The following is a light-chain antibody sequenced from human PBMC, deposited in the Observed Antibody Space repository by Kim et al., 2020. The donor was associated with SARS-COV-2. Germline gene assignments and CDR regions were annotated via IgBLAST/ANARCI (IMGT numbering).Light chain of an antibody. V-gene: IGKV3-20*01. CDR2: GAS. CDR1: PTISDHD. CDR3: QQYGRSPWT. Sequence: SPAVRAPRSCSASPTISDHDFAWYQQKPGQAPRLLIDGASSRATGIPDRFSGSGSGPYFTLIISRLEPEDFAVYSCQQYGRSPWTFGQGTKVDIK. J-gene: IGKJ1*01.